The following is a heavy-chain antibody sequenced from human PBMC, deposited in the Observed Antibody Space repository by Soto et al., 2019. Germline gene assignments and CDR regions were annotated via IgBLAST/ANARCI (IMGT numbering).Heavy chain of an antibody. CDR3: ARAAEIAARLPYYYMDV. J-gene: IGHJ6*03. CDR1: GGSFSGYY. CDR2: INHRGST. Sequence: SETLSLTCAVYGGSFSGYYWSWIRQPPGKGLEWIGEINHRGSTNYTPSLKSRVTISVDTSKNQFSLKLSSVTAADTAVYYCARAAEIAARLPYYYMDVWGKGTTVTVSS. V-gene: IGHV4-34*01. D-gene: IGHD6-6*01.